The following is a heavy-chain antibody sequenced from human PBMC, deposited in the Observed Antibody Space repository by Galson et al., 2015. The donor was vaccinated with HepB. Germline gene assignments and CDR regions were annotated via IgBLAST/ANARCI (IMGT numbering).Heavy chain of an antibody. CDR3: ARDRAHGYGDQLHAFDI. D-gene: IGHD5-18*01. V-gene: IGHV1-46*01. CDR1: EYTFTNYF. J-gene: IGHJ3*02. Sequence: SVKVSCKASEYTFTNYFLHWIRQAPGQGLEWLGKINPTAGNTNYAQNFQDRLSLTRDTSTSTIYVELSSLKSDDTAVYYCARDRAHGYGDQLHAFDIWGQGTMVTVSS. CDR2: INPTAGNT.